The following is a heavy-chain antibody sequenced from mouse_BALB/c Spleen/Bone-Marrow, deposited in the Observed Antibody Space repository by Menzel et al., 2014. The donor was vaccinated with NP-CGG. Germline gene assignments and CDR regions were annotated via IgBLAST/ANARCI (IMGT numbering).Heavy chain of an antibody. CDR3: ARGVGRAFDY. CDR1: GYTFTSYW. D-gene: IGHD4-1*01. Sequence: VKLQESGAELAKPGASVKMSCKASGYTFTSYWMHWVKQRPGQGLEWIGYINPSTGYTEYNQKFKDKATLTADKSSSTAYMQLSSLSSEDSAVYYCARGVGRAFDYWGQGTTLTVSS. J-gene: IGHJ2*01. CDR2: INPSTGYT. V-gene: IGHV1-7*01.